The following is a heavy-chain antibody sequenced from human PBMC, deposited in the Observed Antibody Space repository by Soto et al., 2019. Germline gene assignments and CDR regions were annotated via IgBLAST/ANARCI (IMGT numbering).Heavy chain of an antibody. Sequence: EVQLVESGGGLVQPGGSLRLSCAGSGFTFSGHYMDWVRQAPGKGLEWLGRIRNKPNGHTTEYAASVKGRFTISRDDSKNSVYLQMNSLKSEDTVVYYCSTTVITAPLFEYWGQGTLVTVSS. D-gene: IGHD3-16*01. CDR2: IRNKPNGHTT. CDR3: STTVITAPLFEY. J-gene: IGHJ4*02. V-gene: IGHV3-72*01. CDR1: GFTFSGHY.